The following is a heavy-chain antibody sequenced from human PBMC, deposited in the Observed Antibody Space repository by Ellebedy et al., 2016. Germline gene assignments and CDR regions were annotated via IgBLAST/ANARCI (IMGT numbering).Heavy chain of an antibody. J-gene: IGHJ4*02. Sequence: SETLSLTCTVSFGSVDHYYWTWIRQAPGKGLEWLGNISFTGRTYYHPSLNGRLTMSVDAPKNQVSLNLRSTTAADTAFYYCARGKGFCTTSTCSLYLDLWGQGTLVTVSS. CDR3: ARGKGFCTTSTCSLYLDL. CDR2: ISFTGRT. D-gene: IGHD2-8*01. CDR1: FGSVDHYY. V-gene: IGHV4-59*02.